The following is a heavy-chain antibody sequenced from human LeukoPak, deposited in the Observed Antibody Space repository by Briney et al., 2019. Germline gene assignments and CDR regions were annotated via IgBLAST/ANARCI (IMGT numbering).Heavy chain of an antibody. CDR1: GFSLSDYY. Sequence: GGSLRLSCAASGFSLSDYYVSWIRQSPGKGLEWVSYISSSGSTIYYADSVKGRFTISRDNAKNSLYLQMNSLRAEDAAVYYCASGYSSDLELSAWGQGTLVTVSS. D-gene: IGHD1-7*01. V-gene: IGHV3-11*01. CDR2: ISSSGSTI. J-gene: IGHJ5*02. CDR3: ASGYSSDLELSA.